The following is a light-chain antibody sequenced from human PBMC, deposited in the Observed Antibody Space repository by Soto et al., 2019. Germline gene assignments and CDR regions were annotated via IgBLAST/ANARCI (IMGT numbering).Light chain of an antibody. V-gene: IGKV3-20*01. CDR2: GAS. Sequence: VLTQSPDTLSLSPGERATLSCRASQSVGSSYLAWYQQKPGQAPRLLIYGASSRATGIPDRFSGSGSGTDFTLTISRLEPEDFAVYYCQQYGTSALITFGQGTRLEIK. J-gene: IGKJ5*01. CDR1: QSVGSSY. CDR3: QQYGTSALIT.